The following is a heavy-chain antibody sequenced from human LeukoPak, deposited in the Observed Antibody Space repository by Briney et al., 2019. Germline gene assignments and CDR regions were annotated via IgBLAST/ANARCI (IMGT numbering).Heavy chain of an antibody. CDR1: GFIFTNYA. Sequence: GGSLRLPCAASGFIFTNYAMYWVRQAPGKGLEWVSVILGSGDDTFYADSVRGRFTVSRDNSKNTLHLQMNSLRAEDTAVYYCAKQSSFSPIYTLDVWGQGTTVTVSS. CDR2: ILGSGDDT. D-gene: IGHD2-2*02. CDR3: AKQSSFSPIYTLDV. J-gene: IGHJ6*02. V-gene: IGHV3-23*01.